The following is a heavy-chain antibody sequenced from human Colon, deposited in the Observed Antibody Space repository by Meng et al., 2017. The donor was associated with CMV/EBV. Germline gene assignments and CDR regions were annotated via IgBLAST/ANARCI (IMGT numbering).Heavy chain of an antibody. J-gene: IGHJ5*02. CDR1: GFTVSSNY. Sequence: GGSLRLSCAASGFTVSSNYMSWVRQAPGKGLEWVSVIYSGGSTYYADSVKGRFTISRDNSKNTLYLQMNSLRAEDTAVYYCAREGYDSSGYWQYNWFDPWGQGTLVTVSS. V-gene: IGHV3-53*01. CDR3: AREGYDSSGYWQYNWFDP. CDR2: IYSGGST. D-gene: IGHD3-22*01.